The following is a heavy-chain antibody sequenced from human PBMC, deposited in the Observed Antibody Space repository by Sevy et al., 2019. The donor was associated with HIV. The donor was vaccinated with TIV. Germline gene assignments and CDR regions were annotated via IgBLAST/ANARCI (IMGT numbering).Heavy chain of an antibody. V-gene: IGHV3-23*01. J-gene: IGHJ4*02. CDR2: ISGSGGTT. Sequence: GGSLRLSCAASGFTFSDYAIHWVRQAPGKGLEWVSAISGSGGTTYYADSVKGRFTISRDNSKKKVDLQMNSLTVEDTAVYYCAKGYGSGSPPDYWGQGTLVTVSS. CDR1: GFTFSDYA. D-gene: IGHD3-10*01. CDR3: AKGYGSGSPPDY.